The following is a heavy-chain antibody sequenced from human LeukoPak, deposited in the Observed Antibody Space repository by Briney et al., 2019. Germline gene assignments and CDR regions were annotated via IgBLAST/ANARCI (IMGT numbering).Heavy chain of an antibody. D-gene: IGHD5-12*01. V-gene: IGHV3-7*01. Sequence: GGSLRLSCAASTFTFSNYWMNWVRQAPGKGLEWVATIKHDGSEKHYVDSVEGRFTISRDNAMNSLYLQMNSLRAEDTAVYYCARDRGLSGYDLCDYWGQGTLVTVSS. CDR2: IKHDGSEK. CDR1: TFTFSNYW. CDR3: ARDRGLSGYDLCDY. J-gene: IGHJ4*02.